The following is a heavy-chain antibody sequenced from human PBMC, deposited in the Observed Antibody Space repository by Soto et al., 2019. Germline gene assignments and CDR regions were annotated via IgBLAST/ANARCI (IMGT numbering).Heavy chain of an antibody. D-gene: IGHD3-10*01. J-gene: IGHJ6*02. CDR1: GGSVSSSGNY. CDR2: IYYSGSI. CDR3: XRGSFYYGSGSYFPMDV. Sequence: NPSETLSLTCTVSGGSVSSSGNYWSWIRQHPGKGLEWIGYIYYSGSIYYNPSLKSRIIISVDTSKNQFSLKLSSVTAADTAVYFCXRGSFYYGSGSYFPMDVWGQGTTVTVSS. V-gene: IGHV4-31*03.